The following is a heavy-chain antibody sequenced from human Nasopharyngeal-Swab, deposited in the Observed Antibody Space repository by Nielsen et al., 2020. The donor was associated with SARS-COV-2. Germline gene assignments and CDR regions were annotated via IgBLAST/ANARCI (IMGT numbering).Heavy chain of an antibody. CDR3: AKDYYDTLAGYYGPDF. Sequence: GESLKISCEASGFSFSSYGMHWVRQAPGKGLEWVTVISSDGSNKYYADSVKGRFTISRDNSKNTLYLLMSSPRAEDTAVYYCAKDYYDTLAGYYGPDFWGQGTLVTVSS. D-gene: IGHD3-9*01. CDR1: GFSFSSYG. V-gene: IGHV3-30*18. J-gene: IGHJ4*02. CDR2: ISSDGSNK.